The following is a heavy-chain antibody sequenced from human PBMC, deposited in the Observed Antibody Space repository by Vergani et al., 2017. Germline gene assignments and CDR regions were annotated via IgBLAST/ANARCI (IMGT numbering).Heavy chain of an antibody. Sequence: QVQLQQWGAGLLKPSETLSLTCAVYGGSFSGYYWSWIRQPPGKGLELIGEINHSGSTNYNPSLKSRVTISVDTSKNQFSLKLSSVTAADTAVYYCARLKQLRAGYYYYYMDVWGKGTTVTVSS. CDR2: INHSGST. CDR3: ARLKQLRAGYYYYYMDV. CDR1: GGSFSGYY. D-gene: IGHD5-12*01. V-gene: IGHV4-34*01. J-gene: IGHJ6*03.